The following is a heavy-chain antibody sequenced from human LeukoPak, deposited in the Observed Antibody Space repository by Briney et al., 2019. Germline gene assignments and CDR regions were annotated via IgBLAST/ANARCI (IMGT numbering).Heavy chain of an antibody. CDR3: ARGPSPVTASYYFDY. CDR2: INHSGST. D-gene: IGHD2-21*02. J-gene: IGHJ4*02. V-gene: IGHV4-34*01. CDR1: GGSFSGYY. Sequence: SETLSLTCAVYGGSFSGYYWSWLRQPPGKGLEWIGEINHSGSTNYNPSVKSRVTISVDTSKNQFSLNLNSVTAADTAVYYCARGPSPVTASYYFDYWGQGTLVTVSS.